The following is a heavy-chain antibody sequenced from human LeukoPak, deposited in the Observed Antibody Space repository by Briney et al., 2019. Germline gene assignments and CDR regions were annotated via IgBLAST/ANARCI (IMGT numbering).Heavy chain of an antibody. CDR2: IKEDGSKA. Sequence: PGGSLRLSCAASGFTFSSYAMSWVRQAPGKGLEWVTHIKEDGSKAYYIDSVKGRFTISRDNAKNSLYLQMNSLRAEDTAIYYCVRDGGYFRLEYWGQGILITVSS. CDR3: VRDGGYFRLEY. CDR1: GFTFSSYA. D-gene: IGHD5-12*01. J-gene: IGHJ4*02. V-gene: IGHV3-7*03.